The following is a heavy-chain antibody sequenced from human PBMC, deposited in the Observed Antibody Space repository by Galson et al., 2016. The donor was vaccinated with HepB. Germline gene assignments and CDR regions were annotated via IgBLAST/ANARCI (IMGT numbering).Heavy chain of an antibody. Sequence: SLRLSCAASGFIFTTYSMNWFRRAPGKGLQWVSSISSDGTYTHYADSVKGRFTVSRDNANNSLYLQMSSLRAEDTAVYYCAALQGFRELPFDFWGRGTLVTVSS. CDR1: GFIFTTYS. V-gene: IGHV3-21*01. CDR2: ISSDGTYT. CDR3: AALQGFRELPFDF. D-gene: IGHD3-10*01. J-gene: IGHJ4*02.